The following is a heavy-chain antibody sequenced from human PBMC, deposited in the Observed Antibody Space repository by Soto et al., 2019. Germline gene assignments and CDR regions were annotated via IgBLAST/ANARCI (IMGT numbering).Heavy chain of an antibody. CDR3: ERAGFKYDSSGHQNSAMDI. Sequence: GGSLRLSCEVSGFSFSSHGRRWGRQAPGKGLEWVAVIWYEARNEYYAGAVRGRFTISRDNSKHTLFLQMNSLRAEDTAVYYCERAGFKYDSSGHQNSAMDIWGQGTTVTVSS. J-gene: IGHJ6*02. CDR2: IWYEARNE. V-gene: IGHV3-33*01. D-gene: IGHD3-22*01. CDR1: GFSFSSHG.